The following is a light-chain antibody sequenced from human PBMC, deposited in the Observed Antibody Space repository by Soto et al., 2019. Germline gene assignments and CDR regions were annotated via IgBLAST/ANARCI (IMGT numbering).Light chain of an antibody. CDR1: QGISHY. J-gene: IGKJ1*01. CDR2: TAS. CDR3: QQYNSGPWT. V-gene: IGKV1-27*01. Sequence: DIQMTQSPSSLSASVGDRVTITCRASQGISHYLAWYQQKPGKVPKLLIYTASTLQSGVTSRFSGSESGTDFTLTISSLQPEDVATYYCQQYNSGPWTFGQGTKVEVK.